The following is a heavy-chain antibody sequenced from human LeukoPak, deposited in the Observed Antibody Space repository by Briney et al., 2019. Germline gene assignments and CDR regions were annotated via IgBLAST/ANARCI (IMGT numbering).Heavy chain of an antibody. Sequence: GGSLRLSCAASGFTFDDYAMHWVRQAPGKGLEWVSGISWNSGSIGYADSVKGRFTISRDNAKNSLYLQMNSLRAEDTALYYCAKDKTRSTMIVRGYYMDVWGQRDHGHRLL. V-gene: IGHV3-9*01. CDR2: ISWNSGSI. D-gene: IGHD3-22*01. CDR1: GFTFDDYA. J-gene: IGHJ6*03. CDR3: AKDKTRSTMIVRGYYMDV.